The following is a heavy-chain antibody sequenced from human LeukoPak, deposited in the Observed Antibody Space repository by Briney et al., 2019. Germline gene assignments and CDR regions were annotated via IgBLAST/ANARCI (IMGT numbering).Heavy chain of an antibody. Sequence: GGSLRLSCAASGFTFSSYAMHWVRQAPGKGLEWVAVISYDGSNKYYADSVKGRFTISRDNSKNTLYLQMNSLRAEDTAVYYCASSRVATSDYWGQGALVTVSS. D-gene: IGHD5-12*01. CDR1: GFTFSSYA. V-gene: IGHV3-30-3*01. CDR2: ISYDGSNK. CDR3: ASSRVATSDY. J-gene: IGHJ4*02.